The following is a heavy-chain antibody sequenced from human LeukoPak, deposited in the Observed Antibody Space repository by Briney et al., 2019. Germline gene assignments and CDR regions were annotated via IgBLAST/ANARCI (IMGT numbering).Heavy chain of an antibody. CDR2: IRSKANSYAT. J-gene: IGHJ6*02. Sequence: PGGSLRLSCAASGFTFSGSAMHWVRQASGKGLEWVGRIRSKANSYATAYAASVKGRFTISRDDSKNTAYPQMNSLKTEDTAVYYCTSIFYDRGSAMDVWGQGTTVTVSS. CDR1: GFTFSGSA. D-gene: IGHD3-22*01. V-gene: IGHV3-73*01. CDR3: TSIFYDRGSAMDV.